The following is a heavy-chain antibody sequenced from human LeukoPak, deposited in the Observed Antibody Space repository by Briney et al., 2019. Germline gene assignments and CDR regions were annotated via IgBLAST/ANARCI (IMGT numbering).Heavy chain of an antibody. D-gene: IGHD3-22*01. CDR3: ARLYYDSSGQPFDY. CDR2: INHSGST. Sequence: SETLSLTCGVYGGSFSGYYWSWIRQPPGKGLEWIGEINHSGSTNYNPSLKSRVTISVDTSKNQFSLKLSSVTAADTAVYYCARLYYDSSGQPFDYWGQGTLVTVSS. V-gene: IGHV4-34*01. CDR1: GGSFSGYY. J-gene: IGHJ4*02.